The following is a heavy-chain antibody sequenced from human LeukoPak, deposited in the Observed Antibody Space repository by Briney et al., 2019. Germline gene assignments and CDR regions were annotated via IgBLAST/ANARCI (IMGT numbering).Heavy chain of an antibody. CDR2: IYYSGST. V-gene: IGHV4-39*01. Sequence: SETLSLTCTVSGGSISSSSYYWGWIRQPPGKGLEGIGSIYYSGSTYYNPSLKSRVTISVDTSKNQFSLKLSSVTAADTAVYYCARQSAGDFDYWGQGTLVTVSS. CDR3: ARQSAGDFDY. D-gene: IGHD6-13*01. CDR1: GGSISSSSYY. J-gene: IGHJ4*02.